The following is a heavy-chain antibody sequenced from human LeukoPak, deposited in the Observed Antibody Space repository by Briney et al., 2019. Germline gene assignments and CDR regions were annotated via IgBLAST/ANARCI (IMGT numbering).Heavy chain of an antibody. V-gene: IGHV4-39*01. D-gene: IGHD2-15*01. CDR3: ARQWAEWLLLPGWADP. J-gene: IGHJ5*02. Sequence: PSETLSLTCSVSGGSISTSSHYWGWFRQPPGKGLEWIGSLYKSGSTYYNASLSGRATVSVDTSKNQFSLKLNYVTAADTAVYYCARQWAEWLLLPGWADPWGQGILVTVSS. CDR2: LYKSGST. CDR1: GGSISTSSHY.